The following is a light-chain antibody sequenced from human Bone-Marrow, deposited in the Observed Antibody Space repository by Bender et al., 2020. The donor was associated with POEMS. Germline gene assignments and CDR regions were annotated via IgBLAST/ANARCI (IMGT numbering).Light chain of an antibody. CDR3: QSWGSNTAV. CDR2: QDT. V-gene: IGLV3-1*01. J-gene: IGLJ2*01. Sequence: SYELTQQPSVSVSPGKTATFTCFGEKLGEDNAAWNQQKPGQSPVVVIYQDTKRPSGIPERFSGSTSGNTASLTISGTQTMDEADYYCQSWGSNTAVFGGGTKLTVL. CDR1: KLGEDN.